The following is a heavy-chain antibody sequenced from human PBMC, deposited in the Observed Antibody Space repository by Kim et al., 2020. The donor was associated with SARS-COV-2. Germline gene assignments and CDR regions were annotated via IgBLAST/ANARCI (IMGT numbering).Heavy chain of an antibody. Sequence: ASVKVSCKASGYTFTSYAMHWVRQAPGQRLEWMGWINAGNGNTKYSQKFQGRVTITRDTSASTAYMELSSLRSEDTAVYYCARDRWGFYSGYDYYFDYWGQGTLVTVSS. CDR3: ARDRWGFYSGYDYYFDY. CDR1: GYTFTSYA. J-gene: IGHJ4*02. D-gene: IGHD5-12*01. V-gene: IGHV1-3*01. CDR2: INAGNGNT.